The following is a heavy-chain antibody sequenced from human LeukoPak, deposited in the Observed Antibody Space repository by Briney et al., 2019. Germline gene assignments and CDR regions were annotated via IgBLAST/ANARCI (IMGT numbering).Heavy chain of an antibody. Sequence: GGSLRLSCAASGFTFSSYSMNWVRQAPGKGLEWVSSISSSSSYIYYADSVNGRFTISRDNAKNSLYLQMNSLRAEDTAVYYCARDPSRYCSGGSCLPSGGYWGQGTLVTVSS. D-gene: IGHD2-15*01. V-gene: IGHV3-21*01. CDR2: ISSSSSYI. CDR1: GFTFSSYS. CDR3: ARDPSRYCSGGSCLPSGGY. J-gene: IGHJ4*02.